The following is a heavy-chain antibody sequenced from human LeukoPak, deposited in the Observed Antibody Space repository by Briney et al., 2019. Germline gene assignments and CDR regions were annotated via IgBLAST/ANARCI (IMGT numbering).Heavy chain of an antibody. CDR2: IKQDGSEK. D-gene: IGHD6-13*01. J-gene: IGHJ4*02. V-gene: IGHV3-7*01. CDR3: ARDPYIAAAGNFDY. CDR1: GFTFSSYW. Sequence: GGSLRLSCAASGFTFSSYWMSWVRQAPGKGLEWVANIKQDGSEKYYVDSVKGRFTISRDNAKNSLYLQMNSLRAEDTAVYYCARDPYIAAAGNFDYWGQGTLVTVSS.